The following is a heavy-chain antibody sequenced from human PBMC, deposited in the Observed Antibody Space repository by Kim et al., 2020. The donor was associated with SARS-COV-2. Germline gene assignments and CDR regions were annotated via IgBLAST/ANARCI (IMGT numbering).Heavy chain of an antibody. V-gene: IGHV4-34*01. J-gene: IGHJ6*02. D-gene: IGHD6-19*01. CDR2: INHSGST. Sequence: SETLSLTCAVYGGSFSGYYWSWIRQPPGKGLEWIGEINHSGSTNYNPSLKSRVTISVDTSKNQFSLKLSSVTAADTAVYYCARTPPYDSSGWYKTYYYYYYGMDVWGQGTTVTVSS. CDR1: GGSFSGYY. CDR3: ARTPPYDSSGWYKTYYYYYYGMDV.